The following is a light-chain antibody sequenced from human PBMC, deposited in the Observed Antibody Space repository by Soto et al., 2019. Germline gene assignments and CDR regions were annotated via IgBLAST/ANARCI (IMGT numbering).Light chain of an antibody. CDR1: SSDVGGYNY. J-gene: IGLJ1*01. V-gene: IGLV2-14*01. CDR3: SSYTSSSTPDV. Sequence: QSVLTQPASVSGSPGQSITISCTGTSSDVGGYNYVSGYQQHPGKAPKLMIYEVSNRPSGVSNRFSGSKSGNTASLTISGLQAEDDADYYCSSYTSSSTPDVFGTGTKLTVL. CDR2: EVS.